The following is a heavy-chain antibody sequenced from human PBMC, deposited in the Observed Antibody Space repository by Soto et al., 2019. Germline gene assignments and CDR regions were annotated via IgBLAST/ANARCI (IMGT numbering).Heavy chain of an antibody. Sequence: VQLVESGGGVVQPGRSLRLSCAASGFTFSDYTMHWVRQAPGKGLEWVAVVSHDGRNTHYVDSVKGRFTISRDSSKNTVSLEMTSLRAEDTAVYYCAKGGRQWLVTSDFNYWGQGALVTVSS. D-gene: IGHD6-19*01. V-gene: IGHV3-30*18. CDR2: VSHDGRNT. J-gene: IGHJ4*02. CDR3: AKGGRQWLVTSDFNY. CDR1: GFTFSDYT.